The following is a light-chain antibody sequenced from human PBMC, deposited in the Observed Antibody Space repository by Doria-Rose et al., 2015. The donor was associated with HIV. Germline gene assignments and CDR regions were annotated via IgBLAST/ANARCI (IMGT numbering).Light chain of an antibody. J-gene: IGKJ1*01. Sequence: EIVMTQSPGTLSLSPGERATLFCRASQSFSSTYLAWYQQKPGQAPSLLIYDGSTRATGIPDRFSASGSGTDFTLTINRLEPEDFALYYCHQYGTSWTFGQGTKVEI. CDR1: QSFSSTY. CDR3: HQYGTSWT. V-gene: IGKV3-20*01. CDR2: DGS.